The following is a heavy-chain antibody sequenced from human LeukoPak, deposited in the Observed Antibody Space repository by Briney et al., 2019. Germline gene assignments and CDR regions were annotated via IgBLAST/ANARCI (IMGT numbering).Heavy chain of an antibody. V-gene: IGHV3-74*01. CDR3: ARNYYYYYGLDV. CDR2: ISGDRSST. CDR1: GFTFSSYW. Sequence: GGSLRLSCAASGFTFSSYWMHWVRQAPGKGLVWVSRISGDRSSTSYADSVQDRFTISRDNAKNTLYLQMNSLRAEDTAVYYCARNYYYYYGLDVWGQGTPVTVSS. J-gene: IGHJ6*02.